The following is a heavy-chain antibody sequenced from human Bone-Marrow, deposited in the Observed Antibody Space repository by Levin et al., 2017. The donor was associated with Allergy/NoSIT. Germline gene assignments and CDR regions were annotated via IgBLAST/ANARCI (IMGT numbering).Heavy chain of an antibody. J-gene: IGHJ3*02. V-gene: IGHV3-73*01. D-gene: IGHD4-17*01. CDR2: IRSKASSYAT. Sequence: GGSLRLSCAASGFTFSGSAMHWVRQASGKGLEWVGRIRSKASSYATAYAASVKGRFTISRDDSKNTAYLQMNSLKTEDTAVYYCTRYSTTEDRAFDIWGQGTMVTVSS. CDR3: TRYSTTEDRAFDI. CDR1: GFTFSGSA.